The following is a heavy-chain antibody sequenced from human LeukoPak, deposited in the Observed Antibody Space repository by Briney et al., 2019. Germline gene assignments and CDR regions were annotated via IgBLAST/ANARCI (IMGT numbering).Heavy chain of an antibody. CDR3: ARGSRNSLVRLDY. D-gene: IGHD2/OR15-2a*01. CDR2: INHSGST. Sequence: SETLSLTCAVYGGSFSGYYWSWIRQPPGKGLEWIGEINHSGSTNYNPSLKSRVTISVDTSKNQFSLKLSSVTAAVTAVYYCARGSRNSLVRLDYWGQGTLVTVSS. V-gene: IGHV4-34*01. CDR1: GGSFSGYY. J-gene: IGHJ4*02.